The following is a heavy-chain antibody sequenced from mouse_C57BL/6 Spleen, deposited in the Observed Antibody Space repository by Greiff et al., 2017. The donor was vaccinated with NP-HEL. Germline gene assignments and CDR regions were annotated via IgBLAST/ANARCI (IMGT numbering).Heavy chain of an antibody. CDR2: IYPGNSDT. Sequence: EVQLQQSGTVLARPGASVKMSCKTSGYTFTSYWMHWVKQRPGQGLEWIGAIYPGNSDTSYNQKFKGKAKLTAVTSASTAYMELSSLTNEDSAVYYCTRSGVYYGSSSYYFDYWGQGTTLTVSS. J-gene: IGHJ2*01. CDR3: TRSGVYYGSSSYYFDY. CDR1: GYTFTSYW. V-gene: IGHV1-5*01. D-gene: IGHD1-1*01.